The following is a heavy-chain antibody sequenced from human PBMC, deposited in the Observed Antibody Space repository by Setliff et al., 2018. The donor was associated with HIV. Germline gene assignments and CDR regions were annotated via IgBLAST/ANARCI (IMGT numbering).Heavy chain of an antibody. CDR3: AKNLYSSRWSPLDY. J-gene: IGHJ4*02. D-gene: IGHD6-13*01. Sequence: PGGSLRLSCATSGFIFKTYDIHWVRQAPGKGLEWVTFIRFNGNDKYYADSVKGRFTISRDNSKNTLDLQMNSLRTEDTAVYFCAKNLYSSRWSPLDYWGQGTLVTVSS. CDR1: GFIFKTYD. V-gene: IGHV3-30*02. CDR2: IRFNGNDK.